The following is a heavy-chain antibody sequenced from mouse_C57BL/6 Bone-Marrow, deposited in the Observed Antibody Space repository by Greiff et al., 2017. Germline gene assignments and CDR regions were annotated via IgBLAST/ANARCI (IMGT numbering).Heavy chain of an antibody. CDR2: IYPGDGDT. V-gene: IGHV1-82*01. Sequence: QVQLQQSGPELVKPGASVKISCKASGYAFSSSWMNWVKQRPGKGLEWIGRIYPGDGDTNYNGKFKGKATLTADNSSSTAYMQLSSLTSEDSAVYFCAAQVAEDAMDYWGQGTSVTVSS. D-gene: IGHD1-1*01. CDR1: GYAFSSSW. J-gene: IGHJ4*01. CDR3: AAQVAEDAMDY.